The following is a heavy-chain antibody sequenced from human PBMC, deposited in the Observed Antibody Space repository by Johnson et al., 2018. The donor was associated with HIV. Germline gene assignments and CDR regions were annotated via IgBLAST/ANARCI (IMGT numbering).Heavy chain of an antibody. Sequence: VQLVESGGGVVRPGGSLRLSCAASGFTFDDYAMHWVRQAPGKGLEWVSGISWDSGSIDYADSVKGRFTISSDNAKNSLYLQMNSLRSEDRALYYCVKDRGNGYSSRWGGGAFNIWGQGTMVTVSS. CDR2: ISWDSGSI. D-gene: IGHD6-13*01. J-gene: IGHJ3*02. CDR3: VKDRGNGYSSRWGGGAFNI. V-gene: IGHV3-9*01. CDR1: GFTFDDYA.